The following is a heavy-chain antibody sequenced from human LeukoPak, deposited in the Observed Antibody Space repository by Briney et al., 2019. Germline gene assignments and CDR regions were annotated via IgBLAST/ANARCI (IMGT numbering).Heavy chain of an antibody. Sequence: SVKVSCKASGGTFSSYAISWVRQAPGQGLEWMGGIIPIFGTANYAQRFQGRVTITADESTSTAYMELSSLRSEDTAVYYCARRSASTYDFWSGYYTGPFDYWGQGTLVTVSS. CDR3: ARRSASTYDFWSGYYTGPFDY. CDR2: IIPIFGTA. D-gene: IGHD3-3*01. CDR1: GGTFSSYA. J-gene: IGHJ4*02. V-gene: IGHV1-69*13.